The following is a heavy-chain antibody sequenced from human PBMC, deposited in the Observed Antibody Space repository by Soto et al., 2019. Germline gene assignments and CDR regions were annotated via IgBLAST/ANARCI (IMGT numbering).Heavy chain of an antibody. Sequence: GESLKISCKGSGYSFTSYWIGWVRQMPGKGLEWMGIIYPGDSDTRYSPSFQGQVTISADKSISTAYLQWSSLKASDTAMYYCASAPGSSSGHDYYMGVWGKGTTVTVSS. D-gene: IGHD6-6*01. CDR2: IYPGDSDT. CDR1: GYSFTSYW. J-gene: IGHJ6*03. V-gene: IGHV5-51*01. CDR3: ASAPGSSSGHDYYMGV.